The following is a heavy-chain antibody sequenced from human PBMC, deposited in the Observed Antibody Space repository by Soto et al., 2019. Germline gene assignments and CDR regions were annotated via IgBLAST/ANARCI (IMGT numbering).Heavy chain of an antibody. V-gene: IGHV4-31*03. Sequence: SETLSLTCTVSGGSISSGGYYWSWIRQHPGKGLEWIGYIYYSGSTYYNPSLKSRVTISVDTSKNQFSLKLSSVTAADTAVYYCARADHKYYGGNSFDYWGQRTLVTVSS. CDR3: ARADHKYYGGNSFDY. D-gene: IGHD4-17*01. CDR2: IYYSGST. J-gene: IGHJ4*02. CDR1: GGSISSGGYY.